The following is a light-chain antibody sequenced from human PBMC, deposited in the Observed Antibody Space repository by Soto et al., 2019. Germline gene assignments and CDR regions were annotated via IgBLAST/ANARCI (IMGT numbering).Light chain of an antibody. Sequence: DIPMTQSPPSLSASVGDRITITCRASQSISAYLNWYQHRPGKAPKFLIYGASSLQSGVPSRFSGAGSGTDYNLTISSLQPEDFATYYCQQCYSTPTFGQGTRVEIK. CDR2: GAS. J-gene: IGKJ1*01. CDR1: QSISAY. V-gene: IGKV1-39*01. CDR3: QQCYSTPT.